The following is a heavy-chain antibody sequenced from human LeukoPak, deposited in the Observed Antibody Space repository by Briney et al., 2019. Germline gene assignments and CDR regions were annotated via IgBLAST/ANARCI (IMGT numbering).Heavy chain of an antibody. D-gene: IGHD6-19*01. CDR3: ATDRGQWSPEFDP. V-gene: IGHV1-24*01. J-gene: IGHJ5*02. CDR2: FDPEDGET. CDR1: GYTLTELS. Sequence: SVRVSSKVSGYTLTELSMHWVRQAPGKGLEWMGGFDPEDGETIYAQKFQGRVTMTEDTSTDTAYMELSSLRSEDTAVYYCATDRGQWSPEFDPWGQGTLVTVSS.